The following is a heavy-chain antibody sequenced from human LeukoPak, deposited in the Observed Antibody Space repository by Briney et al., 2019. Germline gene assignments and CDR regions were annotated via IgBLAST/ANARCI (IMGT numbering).Heavy chain of an antibody. Sequence: PGGSLRLSCAASEFTVSGHYWSWVRQAPGKGLEWVSQINSGGTTYYADSVKGRFTISRDNSKNPVYLQMNSLRAEDTAVYHCARNKGVYGSGSYDNWGPGTLVTVSS. CDR3: ARNKGVYGSGSYDN. D-gene: IGHD3-10*01. J-gene: IGHJ4*02. CDR1: EFTVSGHY. V-gene: IGHV3-53*01. CDR2: INSGGTT.